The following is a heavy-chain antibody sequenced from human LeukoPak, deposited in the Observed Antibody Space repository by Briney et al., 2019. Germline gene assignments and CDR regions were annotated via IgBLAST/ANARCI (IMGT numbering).Heavy chain of an antibody. Sequence: PGRSLRLSCAASGLTFSIYAMSWVRQAPGKGLEWVSSISGSGGSTYYADSVKGRFTISRDNSKNTLYLQMNSLRAEDTAVYYCAKDRGGSLAVYAFDIWGQGTMVTVSS. J-gene: IGHJ3*02. CDR3: AKDRGGSLAVYAFDI. CDR1: GLTFSIYA. D-gene: IGHD1-26*01. V-gene: IGHV3-23*01. CDR2: ISGSGGST.